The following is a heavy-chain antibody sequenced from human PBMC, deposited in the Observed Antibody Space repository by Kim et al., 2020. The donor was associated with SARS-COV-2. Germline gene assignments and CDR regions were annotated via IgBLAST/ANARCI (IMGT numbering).Heavy chain of an antibody. Sequence: GGSLRLSCAASGFTFSSYAMSWVRQAPGKGLEWVSAISGSGGSTYYADSVKGRFTISRDNSKNTLYLQMNSLRAEDTAVYYCANRNTGYSGYELSDYWGQGTLVTVSS. CDR1: GFTFSSYA. CDR2: ISGSGGST. D-gene: IGHD5-12*01. V-gene: IGHV3-23*01. J-gene: IGHJ4*02. CDR3: ANRNTGYSGYELSDY.